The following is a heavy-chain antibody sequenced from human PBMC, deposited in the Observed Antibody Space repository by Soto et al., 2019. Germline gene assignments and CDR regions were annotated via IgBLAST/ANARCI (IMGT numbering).Heavy chain of an antibody. CDR3: VREDWHRFDS. CDR2: ISGGASDK. Sequence: EVQLVESGGRLVQPGGSLRLSCAASGFMFSAYWMSWVRQNPGKGLEWVATISGGASDKFYVDSVKGRFTVSRDDRKSTLYLQMDSLRDEDTAVYYCVREDWHRFDSWGQGTLVTVSS. CDR1: GFMFSAYW. D-gene: IGHD2-21*01. J-gene: IGHJ4*02. V-gene: IGHV3-7*01.